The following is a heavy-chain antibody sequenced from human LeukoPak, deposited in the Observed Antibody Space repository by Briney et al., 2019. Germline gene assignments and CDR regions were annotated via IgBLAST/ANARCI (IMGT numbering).Heavy chain of an antibody. J-gene: IGHJ3*02. D-gene: IGHD4-17*01. V-gene: IGHV4-59*11. CDR3: ARDLVTVTKGFDI. CDR1: GDSFSSLC. CDR2: ISYIGTT. Sequence: SETLSLTCAVSGDSFSSLCWTWIRHPPGGGLEWIGYISYIGTTNYNPSLKSRVTISIDTSKNQFSLKLSSVTTADTAVYYCARDLVTVTKGFDIWGLGTMVSVSS.